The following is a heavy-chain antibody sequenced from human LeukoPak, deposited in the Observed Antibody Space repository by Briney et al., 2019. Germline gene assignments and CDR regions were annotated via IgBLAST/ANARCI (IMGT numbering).Heavy chain of an antibody. J-gene: IGHJ4*02. D-gene: IGHD1-26*01. Sequence: SSETLSLTCSVSGGPIKKYLLMGLRQTPGKGLECIGYIYYTGSTNYNPSLKSRITMSVDTSTNQFSLKLSYVTAAAAAVYYCARPSRATNPLYDCWDQGTLVTVSS. CDR3: ARPSRATNPLYDC. CDR2: IYYTGST. V-gene: IGHV4-59*08. CDR1: GGPIKKYL.